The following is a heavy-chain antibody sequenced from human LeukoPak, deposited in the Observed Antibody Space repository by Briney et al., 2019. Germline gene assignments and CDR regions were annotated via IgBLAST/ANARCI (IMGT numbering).Heavy chain of an antibody. J-gene: IGHJ4*02. D-gene: IGHD4-23*01. Sequence: GGSLRLSCAASGFTFSSYWMHWVRQAPGKGLVWVSRTNTDESSTSYADSVKGRFTISRDNAKNTLYLQMNSLRAEDTAVYYCAREVYGGNRDLDCWGLGALVTVSS. V-gene: IGHV3-74*01. CDR2: TNTDESST. CDR1: GFTFSSYW. CDR3: AREVYGGNRDLDC.